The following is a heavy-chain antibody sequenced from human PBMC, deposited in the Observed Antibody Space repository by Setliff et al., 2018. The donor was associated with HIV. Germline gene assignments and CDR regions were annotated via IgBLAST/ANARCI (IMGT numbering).Heavy chain of an antibody. CDR2: VDPQDGET. J-gene: IGHJ4*02. V-gene: IGHV1-69-2*01. Sequence: SCKASGYIFTDYYMHWVQQAPGEGLEWMGRVDPQDGETKYAEKFQGRVTITADTSTDTSDMELSSLRSEDTAVYYCATAGTYYYGSGSYHASGYWGQGTLVTVSS. CDR3: ATAGTYYYGSGSYHASGY. D-gene: IGHD3-10*01. CDR1: GYIFTDYY.